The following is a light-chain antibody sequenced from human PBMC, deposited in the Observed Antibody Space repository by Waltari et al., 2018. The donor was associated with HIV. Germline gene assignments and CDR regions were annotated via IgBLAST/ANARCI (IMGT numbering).Light chain of an antibody. CDR1: SSNIGAGYD. Sequence: QSVLTQPPSVSGAPGQRVTISCTGSSSNIGAGYDIHWYLHLPGTAPKLLIYGNSNRPAGCPDRFSGSKSGTSASLAITGLQAEDEADYYCQSYDSSLSGWVFGGGTKLTVL. V-gene: IGLV1-40*01. J-gene: IGLJ3*02. CDR2: GNS. CDR3: QSYDSSLSGWV.